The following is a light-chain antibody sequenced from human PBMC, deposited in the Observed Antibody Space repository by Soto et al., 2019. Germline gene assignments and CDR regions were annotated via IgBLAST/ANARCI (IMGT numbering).Light chain of an antibody. Sequence: QSVLTQPPSASGTPGQRVTISCSGSSSNIGSNTVNWYQQLPGTAPILLIYNNNQRPSGVPDRFSGSKSGTSASLAISGLQSEDEADYYCAAWDDSLDGHVVFGGGTKVTVL. CDR1: SSNIGSNT. CDR3: AAWDDSLDGHVV. CDR2: NNN. J-gene: IGLJ2*01. V-gene: IGLV1-44*01.